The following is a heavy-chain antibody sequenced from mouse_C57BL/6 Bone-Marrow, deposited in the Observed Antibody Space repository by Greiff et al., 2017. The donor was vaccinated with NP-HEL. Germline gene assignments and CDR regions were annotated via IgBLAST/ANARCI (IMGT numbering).Heavy chain of an antibody. CDR2: ISSGGSYT. D-gene: IGHD1-1*01. V-gene: IGHV5-6*01. J-gene: IGHJ2*01. CDR3: ARQWVVPFDY. Sequence: EVQGVESGGDLVKPGGSLKLSCAASGFTFSSYGMSWVRQTPDKRLEWVATISSGGSYTYYPDSVKGRFTISRDNAKNTLYLQMSSLKSEDTAMYYCARQWVVPFDYWGQGTTLTVSS. CDR1: GFTFSSYG.